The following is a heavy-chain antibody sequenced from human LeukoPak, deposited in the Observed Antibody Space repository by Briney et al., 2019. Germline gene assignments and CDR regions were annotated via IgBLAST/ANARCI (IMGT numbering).Heavy chain of an antibody. D-gene: IGHD4-17*01. J-gene: IGHJ3*02. CDR1: GFPFDDYA. CDR3: AKDIGDYGDSAGTYAFDI. Sequence: GRSLRLSCAASGFPFDDYAMDWVRQAPGKGLEWVSGISWNSGSIGYADSVKGRFTISRDNAKNSLYLQMNSLRAEDTALYYCAKDIGDYGDSAGTYAFDIWGQGTMVTVSS. CDR2: ISWNSGSI. V-gene: IGHV3-9*01.